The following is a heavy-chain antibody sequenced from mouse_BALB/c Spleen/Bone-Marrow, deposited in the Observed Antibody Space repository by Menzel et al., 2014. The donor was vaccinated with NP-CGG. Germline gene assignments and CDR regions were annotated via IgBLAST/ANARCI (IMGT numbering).Heavy chain of an antibody. CDR1: GYTFISYW. CDR3: ARNYDYDGGYYAMVY. D-gene: IGHD2-4*01. CDR2: ISPITGYT. J-gene: IGHJ4*01. V-gene: IGHV1-7*01. Sequence: VKLVESGAELAKPGASVKMSCKSSGYTFISYWMHWVKQRPGQGLEWIGYISPITGYTEYGQKFKDKATLTADKSSSTAYIQLSSLTSEDSAVYYCARNYDYDGGYYAMVYWGQGTSVTVSS.